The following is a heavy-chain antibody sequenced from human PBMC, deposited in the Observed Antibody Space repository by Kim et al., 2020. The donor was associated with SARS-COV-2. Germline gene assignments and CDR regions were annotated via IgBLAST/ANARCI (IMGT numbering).Heavy chain of an antibody. Sequence: GGSLRLSCAASGFTFSSYAMRWVRQAPGKGLEWVSAISGSGGSTYYADSVKGRFTISRDNSKNTLYLQMNSLRAEDTAVYYCAKEKGYSYGYGYTYYYYGMNAWGQGTPVTVSS. V-gene: IGHV3-23*01. J-gene: IGHJ6*02. CDR2: ISGSGGST. CDR1: GFTFSSYA. CDR3: AKEKGYSYGYGYTYYYYGMNA. D-gene: IGHD5-18*01.